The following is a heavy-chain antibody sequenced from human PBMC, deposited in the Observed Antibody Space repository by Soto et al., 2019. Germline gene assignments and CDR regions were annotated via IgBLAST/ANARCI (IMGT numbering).Heavy chain of an antibody. J-gene: IGHJ4*02. CDR3: AKGGQLRTEGGGY. Sequence: EVQLVESGGGLVQPGRSLRLSCAASGFTFDDYAMHWVRQAPGKGLEWVSGISWNSGSIGYADSVKGRFTISRDNAKNCLYLQMNSLRAEDTALYYCAKGGQLRTEGGGYWGQGTLVTVSS. CDR1: GFTFDDYA. D-gene: IGHD2-2*01. CDR2: ISWNSGSI. V-gene: IGHV3-9*01.